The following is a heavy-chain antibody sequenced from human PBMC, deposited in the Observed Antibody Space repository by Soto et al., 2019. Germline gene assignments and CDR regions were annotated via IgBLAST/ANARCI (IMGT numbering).Heavy chain of an antibody. J-gene: IGHJ4*02. D-gene: IGHD2-15*01. CDR2: MSYDGSNK. Sequence: QVQLVESGGGVVQPGRSLRLSCAASGFTFSSYAMHWVRQAPGKGLEWVAVMSYDGSNKYYGDSVKGRFTISRDNSKNTLYLQMNSLRAEDTAVYYCARFKGCSGGSCYPYFDYWGQGTLVTVSS. CDR3: ARFKGCSGGSCYPYFDY. V-gene: IGHV3-30-3*01. CDR1: GFTFSSYA.